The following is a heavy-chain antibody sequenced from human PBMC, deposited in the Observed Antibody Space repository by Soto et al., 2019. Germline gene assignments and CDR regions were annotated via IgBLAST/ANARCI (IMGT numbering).Heavy chain of an antibody. V-gene: IGHV1-69*13. D-gene: IGHD3-10*01. J-gene: IGHJ4*02. CDR3: ARDSGAKLRRS. CDR2: IVPTYRTA. Sequence: SVKVSCKASGGTFSSYRINWVRQAPGQGLEWVGGIVPTYRTADYAQKFQGRVTITADESARTAYLEVRSLKSQDTAVYYCARDSGAKLRRSWGQGTLVTVYS. CDR1: GGTFSSYR.